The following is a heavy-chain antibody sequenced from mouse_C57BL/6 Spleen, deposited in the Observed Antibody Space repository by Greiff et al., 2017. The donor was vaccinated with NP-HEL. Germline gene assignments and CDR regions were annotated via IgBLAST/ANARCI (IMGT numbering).Heavy chain of an antibody. V-gene: IGHV5-4*01. Sequence: VKLMESGGGLVKPGGSLKLSCAASGFTFSSYAMSWVRQTPEKRLEWVATISDGGSYTYYPDNVKGRFTISRDNAKNNLYLQMSHLKSEDTAMYYCARDDWEFDYWGQGTTLTVSS. CDR3: ARDDWEFDY. J-gene: IGHJ2*01. CDR1: GFTFSSYA. CDR2: ISDGGSYT. D-gene: IGHD4-1*01.